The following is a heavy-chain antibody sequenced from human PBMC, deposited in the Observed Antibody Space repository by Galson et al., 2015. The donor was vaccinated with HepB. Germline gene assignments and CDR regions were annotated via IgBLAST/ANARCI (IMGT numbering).Heavy chain of an antibody. D-gene: IGHD6-19*01. CDR1: GFTLSDYG. CDR2: LRSDGINK. Sequence: SLRLSCAASGFTLSDYGMHWVRQAPGKGLEWVALLRSDGINKYYADSVKGRFTVSRDNSKYMLFVQRNSLRADDTAVYYCAKGRGWLASDWGQGILVTVSS. CDR3: AKGRGWLASD. J-gene: IGHJ4*02. V-gene: IGHV3-30*02.